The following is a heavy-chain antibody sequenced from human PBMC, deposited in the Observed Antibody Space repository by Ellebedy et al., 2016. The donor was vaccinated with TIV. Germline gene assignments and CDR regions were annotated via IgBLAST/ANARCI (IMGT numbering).Heavy chain of an antibody. V-gene: IGHV4-34*01. CDR1: GGSFSGYY. CDR3: ASGLGVRRMNAFDI. Sequence: MPSETLSLTCAVYGGSFSGYYWSWIRQPPGKGLERIGEINQSGSTNYHPSVKSRVTISVDTSKNQLSLKLSSLTAADTAMYYCASGLGVRRMNAFDIWGQGTMVTVSS. J-gene: IGHJ3*02. CDR2: INQSGST. D-gene: IGHD2-8*02.